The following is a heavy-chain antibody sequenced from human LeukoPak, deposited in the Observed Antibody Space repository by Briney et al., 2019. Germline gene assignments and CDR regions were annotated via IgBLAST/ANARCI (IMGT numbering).Heavy chain of an antibody. D-gene: IGHD3-22*01. CDR1: GFTFSSYS. V-gene: IGHV3-21*01. J-gene: IGHJ4*02. CDR2: ISSSRSYI. CDR3: ARAPSSGYYYGTAY. Sequence: GGSLRLSCAASGFTFSSYSMNWVRQAPGKGLEWVSSISSSRSYIYYADSVKGRFTISRDNAKNSLYLQMNSLRAEDTAVYYCARAPSSGYYYGTAYWGQGTLVTVSS.